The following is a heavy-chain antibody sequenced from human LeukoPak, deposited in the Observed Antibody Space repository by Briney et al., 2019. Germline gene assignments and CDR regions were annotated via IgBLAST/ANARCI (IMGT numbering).Heavy chain of an antibody. CDR1: GGTFSSYT. J-gene: IGHJ4*02. CDR3: ARAYYYDSSGHHDFDY. D-gene: IGHD3-22*01. Sequence: SVKVSCKASGGTFSSYTISWVRQAPGQGLEWMGRIIPILGIANYAQKFQGRVTITADKSTSTTYMELSSPRSEDTAVYYCARAYYYDSSGHHDFDYWGQGTLVTVSS. V-gene: IGHV1-69*02. CDR2: IIPILGIA.